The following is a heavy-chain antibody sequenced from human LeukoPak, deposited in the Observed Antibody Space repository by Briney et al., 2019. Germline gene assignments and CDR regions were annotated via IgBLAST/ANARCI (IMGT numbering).Heavy chain of an antibody. CDR1: GGSISSYY. J-gene: IGHJ3*02. Sequence: PSETLSLTCTVSGGSISSYYWSWIRQSPGKGLEWIGYIYYSGSTNYNPSLKSRVTISVDPSKNQFSLNLSSVTAEDTAVYYCASIMITFGGVLSWSPFDIWGQGTMVTVSS. V-gene: IGHV4-59*12. CDR3: ASIMITFGGVLSWSPFDI. CDR2: IYYSGST. D-gene: IGHD3-16*01.